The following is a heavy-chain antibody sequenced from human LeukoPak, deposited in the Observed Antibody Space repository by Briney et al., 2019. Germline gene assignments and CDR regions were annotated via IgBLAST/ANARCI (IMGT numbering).Heavy chain of an antibody. D-gene: IGHD3-10*01. Sequence: GGSLRLSCTASKFTFSDYYMSWIRQAPGKGLEWVSFISNSGFTIYYADSVKGRFTNSRDNHKNSLYLQMNSLRAEDTAVYYCARSFYGSGSQDLHYYYYMDVWGKGTTVTISS. J-gene: IGHJ6*03. V-gene: IGHV3-11*01. CDR3: ARSFYGSGSQDLHYYYYMDV. CDR2: ISNSGFTI. CDR1: KFTFSDYY.